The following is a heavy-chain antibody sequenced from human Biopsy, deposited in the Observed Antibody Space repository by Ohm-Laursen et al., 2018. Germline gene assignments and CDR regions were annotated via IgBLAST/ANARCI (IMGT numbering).Heavy chain of an antibody. CDR2: INHSGRT. V-gene: IGHV4-34*01. CDR1: GESFNGCY. CDR3: GNEVHGRDY. Sequence: SDTLSLTCAVYGESFNGCYWSWIRQTPGKGLEWIGEINHSGRTNYNPSLKSRVNISADKSKNQFSLKLSTVTSADTAVYFCGNEVHGRDYWGLGALVTVSS. D-gene: IGHD2-15*01. J-gene: IGHJ4*02.